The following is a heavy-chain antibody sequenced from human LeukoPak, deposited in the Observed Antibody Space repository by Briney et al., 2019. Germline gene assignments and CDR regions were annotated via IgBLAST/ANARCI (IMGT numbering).Heavy chain of an antibody. CDR3: ARLYCRGGSCYYYDHYMDV. J-gene: IGHJ6*03. CDR1: GYSISSGNY. Sequence: PSETLSLTCSVSGYSISSGNYWGWIRLPPGKGLQWIGSIYHSGSTYYNPSLKSRVTISVDTSKNQLSLQLTSVTAADTAVYYCARLYCRGGSCYYYDHYMDVWGKGTTVTVSS. CDR2: IYHSGST. V-gene: IGHV4-38-2*01. D-gene: IGHD2-15*01.